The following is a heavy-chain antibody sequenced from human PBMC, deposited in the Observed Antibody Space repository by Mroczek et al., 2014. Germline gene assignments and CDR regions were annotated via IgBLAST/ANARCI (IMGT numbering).Heavy chain of an antibody. D-gene: IGHD2-2*01. CDR1: WVLQWLL. CDR2: INHSGST. J-gene: IGHJ6*03. CDR3: ARGTVIVVVPAARKWEAVAGTGYYYYYMDV. V-gene: IGHV4-34*01. Sequence: QVQLQQWGRRTVEASGDPVPHLRCLWWVLQWLLLELDPPAPRKGLEWIGEINHSGSTNYNPSLKSRVTISVDTSKNQFSLKLSSVTAADTAVYYCARGTVIVVVPAARKWEAVAGTGYYYYYMDVWGKGTTVTVSS.